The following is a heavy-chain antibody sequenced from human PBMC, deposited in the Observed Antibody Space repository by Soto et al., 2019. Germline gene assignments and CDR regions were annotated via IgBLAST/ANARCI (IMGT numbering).Heavy chain of an antibody. V-gene: IGHV4-31*03. Sequence: QVQLQESGPGLVKPSQTLSLTCTVSGGSISSGGYYWSWIRQHPGKGLEWIGYIYYSGSTYYNPSLKDRVTISVDTSKNQFSLKLSSVTAADTAVYYCARESYGDDYGDYGSYYFDYWGQGTLVTVSS. CDR1: GGSISSGGYY. J-gene: IGHJ4*02. CDR3: ARESYGDDYGDYGSYYFDY. D-gene: IGHD4-17*01. CDR2: IYYSGST.